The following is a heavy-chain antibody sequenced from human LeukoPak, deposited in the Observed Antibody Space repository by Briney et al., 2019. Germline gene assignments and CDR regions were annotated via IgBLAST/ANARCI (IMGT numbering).Heavy chain of an antibody. CDR2: ISSSGSTI. D-gene: IGHD3-22*01. Sequence: GGSLRLSCAASGFTFRSYEMNWVRQAPGKGLEWVSYISSSGSTIYYADSVKGRFTISRDNAKNSLYLQMNSLRAEDTAVYYCAGSGYYCFDNWGQGTLVIVSS. V-gene: IGHV3-48*03. J-gene: IGHJ4*02. CDR1: GFTFRSYE. CDR3: AGSGYYCFDN.